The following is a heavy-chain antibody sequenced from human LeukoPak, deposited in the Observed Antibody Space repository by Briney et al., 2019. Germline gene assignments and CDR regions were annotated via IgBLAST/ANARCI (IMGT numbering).Heavy chain of an antibody. CDR1: GGSINSSSYY. D-gene: IGHD3-3*01. J-gene: IGHJ6*03. Sequence: PSETLSLTCTVSGGSINSSSYYRGWIRQPAGKGLEWIGSFYNSGSTYYNPSLKSRVTISVDTSKSQFSLKVTSVTAADTAVYYCAKAPPKDHDFWSGYYNYMDVWGKGTTVTVSS. CDR3: AKAPPKDHDFWSGYYNYMDV. CDR2: FYNSGST. V-gene: IGHV4-39*07.